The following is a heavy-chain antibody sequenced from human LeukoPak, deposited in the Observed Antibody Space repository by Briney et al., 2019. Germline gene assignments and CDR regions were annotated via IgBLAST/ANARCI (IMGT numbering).Heavy chain of an antibody. D-gene: IGHD5-12*01. J-gene: IGHJ4*02. Sequence: PGGSLRLSCAASGYSFRDFWMSWVPQSRGKGVEWVARINQGGSLNYYVDCVKGRFTISRDDAKISLYVRMDSLRDEDTAVYYCARFGYSGWNLEYWGQGTLVTVSS. CDR1: GYSFRDFW. CDR3: ARFGYSGWNLEY. V-gene: IGHV3-7*01. CDR2: INQGGSLN.